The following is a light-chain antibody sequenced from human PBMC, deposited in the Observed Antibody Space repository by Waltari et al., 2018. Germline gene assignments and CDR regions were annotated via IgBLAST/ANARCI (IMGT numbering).Light chain of an antibody. CDR2: GSS. CDR3: QSYDSSLSGPVI. V-gene: IGLV1-40*01. J-gene: IGLJ2*01. Sequence: QSVLTQPPSVSGAPGQRVTISCTWSSSNIGAGYDVHWYQQLPGTAPRLLIYGSSNRPLGVPDRFSGSKSGTSASLAITGLQAEDEADYYGQSYDSSLSGPVIFGGGTKLTVL. CDR1: SSNIGAGYD.